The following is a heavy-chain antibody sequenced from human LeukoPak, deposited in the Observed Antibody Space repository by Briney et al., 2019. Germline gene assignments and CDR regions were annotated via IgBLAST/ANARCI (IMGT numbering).Heavy chain of an antibody. Sequence: GASVKVSCKASGYTFTSYGISWVRQAPGQGLEWMGWISAYNGNTNYAQKLQGRVTMTTDTSTSTAYMELRSLRSDDTAVYYCARDRGPSIAAGEDAFDIWGQGTMVTVSS. CDR2: ISAYNGNT. J-gene: IGHJ3*02. CDR1: GYTFTSYG. V-gene: IGHV1-18*01. D-gene: IGHD6-13*01. CDR3: ARDRGPSIAAGEDAFDI.